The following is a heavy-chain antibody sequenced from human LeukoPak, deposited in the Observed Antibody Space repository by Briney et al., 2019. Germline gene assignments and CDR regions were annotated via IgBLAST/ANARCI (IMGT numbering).Heavy chain of an antibody. Sequence: GASVKVSCKASGYTFTSYGISWVRQAPGQGLEWMGWISAYNGNTNYAQKLQGRVTMTTDTSTSTAYMELSSLRSEDTAVYYCASTYGSGGYYRYYYYYYMDVWGKGTTVTVSS. D-gene: IGHD3-10*01. V-gene: IGHV1-18*01. CDR1: GYTFTSYG. CDR3: ASTYGSGGYYRYYYYYYMDV. CDR2: ISAYNGNT. J-gene: IGHJ6*03.